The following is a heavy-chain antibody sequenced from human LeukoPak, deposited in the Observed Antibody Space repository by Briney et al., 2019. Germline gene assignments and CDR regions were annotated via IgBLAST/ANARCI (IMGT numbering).Heavy chain of an antibody. Sequence: SETLSLTCTVSGYSISSGYYWGWIRQPPGKGLEWIGSIYHSGSTYYNPSLKSRVTISVDTSKNQFSLKLSSVTAADTAVYYCARGYDYGDPTRAYWGQGTLVTVSS. CDR2: IYHSGST. CDR3: ARGYDYGDPTRAY. CDR1: GYSISSGYY. V-gene: IGHV4-38-2*02. D-gene: IGHD4-17*01. J-gene: IGHJ4*02.